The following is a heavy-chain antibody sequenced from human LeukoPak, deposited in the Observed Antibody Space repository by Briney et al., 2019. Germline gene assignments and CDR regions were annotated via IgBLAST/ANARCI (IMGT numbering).Heavy chain of an antibody. Sequence: SVKVSCKASGGTFSSYAICWVRQAPGQGLEWMGGIIPIFGTANYAQKFQGRVTITTDESTSTAYMELSSLRSEDTAVYYCARERNSGSYPGGDAFDIWGQGTMVTVSS. V-gene: IGHV1-69*05. D-gene: IGHD1-26*01. CDR1: GGTFSSYA. J-gene: IGHJ3*02. CDR2: IIPIFGTA. CDR3: ARERNSGSYPGGDAFDI.